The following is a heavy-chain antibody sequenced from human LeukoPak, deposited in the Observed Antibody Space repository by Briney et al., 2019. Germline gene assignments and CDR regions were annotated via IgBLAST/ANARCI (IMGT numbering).Heavy chain of an antibody. CDR3: ARGLVVRGVIDAFDI. J-gene: IGHJ3*02. CDR2: INHSGST. CDR1: GGSFSGYY. V-gene: IGHV4-34*01. Sequence: SETLSLTCAVYGGSFSGYYWSWIRQPPGKGLEWIGEINHSGSTNYNPSLKSRVTISVDTSKNQFSLKLSSVTAADTAVYYCARGLVVRGVIDAFDIWGQGTMVTVSS. D-gene: IGHD3-10*01.